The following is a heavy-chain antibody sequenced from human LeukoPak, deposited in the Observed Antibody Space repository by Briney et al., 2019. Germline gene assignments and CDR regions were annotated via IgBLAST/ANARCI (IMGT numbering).Heavy chain of an antibody. D-gene: IGHD3-9*01. J-gene: IGHJ4*02. V-gene: IGHV3-21*01. CDR1: GFTFSSYG. CDR2: ITAISTAI. CDR3: ARTYYDILTGYNPYFDY. Sequence: PGGSLRLSCAASGFTFSSYGMSWVRQAPGKGLEWVSSITAISTAIYSADSVKGRFTISRDNAKNFLYLQMNSLRAEDTAVYYCARTYYDILTGYNPYFDYWGQGILVTVSS.